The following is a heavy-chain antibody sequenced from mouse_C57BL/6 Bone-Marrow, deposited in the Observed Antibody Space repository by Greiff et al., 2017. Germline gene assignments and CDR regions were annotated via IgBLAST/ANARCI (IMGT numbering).Heavy chain of an antibody. V-gene: IGHV3-6*01. Sequence: EVQLQESGPGLVKPSQSLSLTCSVTGYSITSGYYWNWIRQFPGNKLEWMGYISYDGSNNSNPSLKNRISITRDPSKNQFFLKLNSVTTEDTATYYCARDPYYGRDYWGQGTTLTVSS. D-gene: IGHD1-1*01. J-gene: IGHJ2*01. CDR3: ARDPYYGRDY. CDR1: GYSITSGYY. CDR2: ISYDGSN.